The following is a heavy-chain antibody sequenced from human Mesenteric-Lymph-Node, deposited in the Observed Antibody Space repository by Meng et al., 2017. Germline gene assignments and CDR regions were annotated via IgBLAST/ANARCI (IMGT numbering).Heavy chain of an antibody. V-gene: IGHV1-46*01. CDR3: VRDRNFASIHFDD. Sequence: ASVKVSCKASGYTFTSYGISWVRQAPGQGLEWMGIINPSGGSTSYAQKFQGRVTMTRDTSTSTVYMELTSLRSEDTAVYYCVRDRNFASIHFDDWGQGTLVTVSS. CDR1: GYTFTSYG. J-gene: IGHJ4*02. CDR2: INPSGGST. D-gene: IGHD3-3*02.